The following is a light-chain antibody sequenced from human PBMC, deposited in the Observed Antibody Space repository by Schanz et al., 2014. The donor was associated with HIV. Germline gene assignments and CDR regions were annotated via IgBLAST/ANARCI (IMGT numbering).Light chain of an antibody. J-gene: IGLJ2*01. Sequence: QSVLTQPPSASGTPGQRVTISCSGSNSDIGSSYVYWYQHLPGMAPKLLIYRNDQRPSGVPDRFSGSKSGTSATLGITGLQTVDEAEYYCATWDTFLNGVVFGGGTKLTVL. CDR3: ATWDTFLNGVV. CDR2: RND. V-gene: IGLV1-47*01. CDR1: NSDIGSSY.